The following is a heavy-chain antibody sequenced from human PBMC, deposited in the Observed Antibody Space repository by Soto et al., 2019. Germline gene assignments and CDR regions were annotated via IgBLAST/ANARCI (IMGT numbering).Heavy chain of an antibody. Sequence: PGGSLRLSCAASGFIFSSYAMSWVRQAPGKGLEWVSAISGSGTTAYYADSVKGRFTFSRDNSKKTMYLQMNSLRAEYTAVYYCAKTTDGWFSAFEIWGQGTMVTVSS. CDR3: AKTTDGWFSAFEI. CDR1: GFIFSSYA. J-gene: IGHJ3*02. CDR2: ISGSGTTA. D-gene: IGHD6-19*01. V-gene: IGHV3-23*01.